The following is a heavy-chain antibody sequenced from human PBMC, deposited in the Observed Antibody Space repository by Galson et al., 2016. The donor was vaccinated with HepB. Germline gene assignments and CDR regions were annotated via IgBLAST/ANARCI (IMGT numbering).Heavy chain of an antibody. Sequence: TLSLTCAVSGGSVSSGGFSWTWIRQPPGKALEYLGYIYHAGSSYYNPSLDCRVSMSVDKANNQVSLRLASVTAADTAVYYCARLPPAYHTSVRGGGWLDTWGQGILVTVSS. D-gene: IGHD3-10*01. CDR1: GGSVSSGGFS. CDR3: ARLPPAYHTSVRGGGWLDT. J-gene: IGHJ5*02. V-gene: IGHV4-30-2*01. CDR2: IYHAGSS.